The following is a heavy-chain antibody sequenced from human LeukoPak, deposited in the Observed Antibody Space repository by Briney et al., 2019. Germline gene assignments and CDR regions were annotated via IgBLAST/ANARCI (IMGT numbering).Heavy chain of an antibody. J-gene: IGHJ4*02. Sequence: PGRSLRLSCAASGFTFSSYSMNWVRQAPGKGLEWVSYISSSSSTIYYADSVKGRFTISRDNAKNSLYLQMNSLRAEDTAVYYCARYIDDYVEAGNYWGQGTLVTVSS. CDR3: ARYIDDYVEAGNY. V-gene: IGHV3-48*04. CDR1: GFTFSSYS. CDR2: ISSSSSTI. D-gene: IGHD4-17*01.